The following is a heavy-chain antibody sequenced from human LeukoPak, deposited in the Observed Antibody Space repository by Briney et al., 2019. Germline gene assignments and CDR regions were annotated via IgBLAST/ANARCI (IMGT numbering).Heavy chain of an antibody. CDR3: ASYGLPAAIRH. CDR1: GGSFSGYY. Sequence: SETLSLTCAVYGGSFSGYYWSWIRQPPGKGLEWIGEINHSGSTNYNPSLKSRVTISVDTSKNQFSLKLSSVTAADTAVYYCASYGLPAAIRHWGQGTLVTVSS. D-gene: IGHD2-2*01. J-gene: IGHJ4*02. CDR2: INHSGST. V-gene: IGHV4-34*01.